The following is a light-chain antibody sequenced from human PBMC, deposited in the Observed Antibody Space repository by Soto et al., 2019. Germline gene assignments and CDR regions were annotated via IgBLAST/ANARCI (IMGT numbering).Light chain of an antibody. CDR2: GVT. V-gene: IGLV2-14*01. Sequence: QSVLTQPPSASGSPGQSVTISCTGTSSDVGNYVYVSWYQQHPGKAPKLMIYGVTNRPSGVSNRFSGSKSGNTASLTISGLQAEDEADYHCSSYTSGSSHYVFGTGTKLTVL. CDR1: SSDVGNYVY. CDR3: SSYTSGSSHYV. J-gene: IGLJ1*01.